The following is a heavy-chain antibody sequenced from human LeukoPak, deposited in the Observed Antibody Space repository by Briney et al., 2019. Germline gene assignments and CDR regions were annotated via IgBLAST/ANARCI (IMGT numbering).Heavy chain of an antibody. J-gene: IGHJ4*02. V-gene: IGHV6-1*01. CDR1: GDSVSSNSAA. CDR3: ARDLAGFGGYSYGMVDY. CDR2: TYYRSEWHN. Sequence: SQTLSLTCAISGDSVSSNSAAWNWIRQSPSRGLEWLGRTYYRSEWHNDYAVSVKGRMIISPDTSKNQFSLQLKSVTPEDTAVYYCARDLAGFGGYSYGMVDYWGQGTLVTVSS. D-gene: IGHD5-18*01.